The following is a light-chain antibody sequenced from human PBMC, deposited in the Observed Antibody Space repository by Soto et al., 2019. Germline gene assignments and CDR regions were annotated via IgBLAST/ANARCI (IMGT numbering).Light chain of an antibody. CDR3: QLWHNKNDEVV. Sequence: SYELTQPPSVSLAPGKTARITCGGNNIATYSVHWYRQKPGQAPVLVISNDNDRPSGIPDRFSGSNSGHTATLTIRRVEAGDEADYYCQLWHNKNDEVVFGGGTQLTVL. CDR2: NDN. V-gene: IGLV3-21*04. CDR1: NIATYS. J-gene: IGLJ3*02.